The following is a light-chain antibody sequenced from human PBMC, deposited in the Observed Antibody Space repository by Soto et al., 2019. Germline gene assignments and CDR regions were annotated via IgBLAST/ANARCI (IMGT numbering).Light chain of an antibody. J-gene: IGKJ1*01. Sequence: EIVLTQFPATLSLSPGERATLSCRASQSVSSYLAWYQQKPGQVPRLVIYDASNRATGIPGRFSGSGSGTDFTLTISSLEPEDFGVYYCQQRSSWPRTFGQGTKVEIK. V-gene: IGKV3-11*01. CDR1: QSVSSY. CDR2: DAS. CDR3: QQRSSWPRT.